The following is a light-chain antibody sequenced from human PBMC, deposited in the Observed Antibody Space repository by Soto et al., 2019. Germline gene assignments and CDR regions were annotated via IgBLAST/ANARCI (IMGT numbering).Light chain of an antibody. Sequence: QSMLTQPPSASGTPGQRVTISCSGSTSNIGTQTVNWYQQLPGTAPKLLIYSSDQRPSGVPDRFSGSKSGTSASLAISGLQSEDEAEYWCSAWDDSLNGWVFGGGTKLTVL. CDR1: TSNIGTQT. V-gene: IGLV1-44*01. J-gene: IGLJ3*02. CDR2: SSD. CDR3: SAWDDSLNGWV.